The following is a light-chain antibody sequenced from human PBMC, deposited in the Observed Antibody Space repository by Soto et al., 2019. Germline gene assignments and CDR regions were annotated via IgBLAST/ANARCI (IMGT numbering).Light chain of an antibody. Sequence: GDRVTITCRASQGIRDDLGWYQQKPGKAPKLLGYATSSLQSGVPSRFSGSGSGTDFTLTISSLQPEDFATYYCQQSYSTPLTFGGGTKVDI. CDR1: QGIRDD. V-gene: IGKV1-39*01. CDR3: QQSYSTPLT. CDR2: ATS. J-gene: IGKJ4*01.